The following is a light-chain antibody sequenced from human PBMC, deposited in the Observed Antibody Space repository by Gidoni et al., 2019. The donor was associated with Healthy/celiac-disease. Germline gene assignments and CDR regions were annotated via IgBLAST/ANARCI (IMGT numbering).Light chain of an antibody. CDR1: QSVSSN. J-gene: IGKJ5*01. CDR3: QQYNNWPIT. Sequence: DIVMTQSPGTLSVSPGERATLSCRASQSVSSNLAWYQQKPGQAPRLLIYGASTRATGIPARFSGSGSGTEFTLTISSLQSEDFAVYYCQQYNNWPITFGQGTRLEI. CDR2: GAS. V-gene: IGKV3-15*01.